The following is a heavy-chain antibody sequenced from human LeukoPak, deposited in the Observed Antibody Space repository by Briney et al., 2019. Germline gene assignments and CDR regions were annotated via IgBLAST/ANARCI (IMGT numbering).Heavy chain of an antibody. D-gene: IGHD1-26*01. CDR2: IKQNVRVK. Sequence: GCLRLSRVAPGVTLSSYWISWGRHAPGKGLGWVANIKQNVRVKNYVDSLRGRFTISTDNAKRSLYWQMDRQRAEDTAVYYCATAPNMKWELPLMTYWGKGTRVTVSS. CDR3: ATAPNMKWELPLMTY. J-gene: IGHJ4*02. CDR1: GVTLSSYW. V-gene: IGHV3-7*03.